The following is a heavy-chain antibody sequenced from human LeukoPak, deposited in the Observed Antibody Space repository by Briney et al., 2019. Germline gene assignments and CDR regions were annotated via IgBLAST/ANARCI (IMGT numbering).Heavy chain of an antibody. V-gene: IGHV3-23*01. J-gene: IGHJ4*02. CDR2: ISERGGST. CDR3: AKRGIVIRAVIIIGFHKEAYYFDY. D-gene: IGHD3-10*01. CDR1: GITLSNYG. Sequence: GGSLRLSCVVSGITLSNYGMSWVRQAPGKGLEWVSGISERGGSTNYADSVKGRFIISGDTSKNTVYLQMNSLRVEDTAVYFCAKRGIVIRAVIIIGFHKEAYYFDYWGQGILVTVSS.